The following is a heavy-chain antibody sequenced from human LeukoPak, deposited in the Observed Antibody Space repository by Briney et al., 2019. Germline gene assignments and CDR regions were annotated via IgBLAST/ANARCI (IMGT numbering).Heavy chain of an antibody. CDR2: TNPNSGGT. CDR3: AKGRGTTEYYYYMDV. D-gene: IGHD1-1*01. Sequence: ASVKVSCKASGYTFTGHYMRWVRQAPGQGLEWMGWTNPNSGGTNYAQKFQGRVTMTRDTSISTAYMELSRLRSDDTAVYYCAKGRGTTEYYYYMDVWGKGTTVTVSS. CDR1: GYTFTGHY. J-gene: IGHJ6*03. V-gene: IGHV1-2*02.